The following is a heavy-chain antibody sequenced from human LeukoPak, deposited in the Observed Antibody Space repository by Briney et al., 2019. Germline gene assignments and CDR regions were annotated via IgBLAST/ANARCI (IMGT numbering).Heavy chain of an antibody. CDR3: ASVDTAMVTGYYYYMDV. Sequence: ASVKDSCKAAGGTFSSYAISWVQEAPGQGLEWMGGISPIFGTANYAQKFQGRVTITTDESTSTAYMELSSLRSEDTAVYYCASVDTAMVTGYYYYMDVWGKGTTVTVSS. V-gene: IGHV1-69*05. CDR2: ISPIFGTA. J-gene: IGHJ6*03. D-gene: IGHD5-18*01. CDR1: GGTFSSYA.